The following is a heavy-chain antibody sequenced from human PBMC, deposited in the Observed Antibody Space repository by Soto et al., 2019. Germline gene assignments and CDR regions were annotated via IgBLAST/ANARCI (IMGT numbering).Heavy chain of an antibody. J-gene: IGHJ4*02. CDR3: GRNFDY. CDR1: GFTFSSYW. CDR2: INSDGSNT. Sequence: EVQLVESGGGLVQPGGSLRLSCATSGFTFSSYWMYWVRQAPGKGLVWVSRINSDGSNTGYADSVKGRSTISRDNAKSTLYLEMNSLRAVDTAVYYCGRNFDYWGQGILVTVSS. V-gene: IGHV3-74*01.